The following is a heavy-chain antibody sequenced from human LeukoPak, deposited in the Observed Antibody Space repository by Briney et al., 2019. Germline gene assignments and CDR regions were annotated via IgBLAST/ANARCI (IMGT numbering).Heavy chain of an antibody. CDR2: TWYDGTNK. Sequence: GRSLRLSCAASGFTFSNYGMHWVRQAPGKGLEWVASTWYDGTNKQYADSVKGRFTTSRDNSKNTLYMQLNSLRDEDTAVYYCARGFSYGPLEYWGQGSLVTVSS. V-gene: IGHV3-33*01. J-gene: IGHJ4*02. CDR1: GFTFSNYG. D-gene: IGHD5-18*01. CDR3: ARGFSYGPLEY.